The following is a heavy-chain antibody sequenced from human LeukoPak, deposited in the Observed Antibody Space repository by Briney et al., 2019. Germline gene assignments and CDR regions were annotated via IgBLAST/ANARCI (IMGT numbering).Heavy chain of an antibody. J-gene: IGHJ5*02. V-gene: IGHV3-7*01. D-gene: IGHD1-7*01. CDR1: GFTFSSYW. Sequence: GGSLRLSCTASGFTFSSYWMSWVRQAPGKGLEWVANIKQDGSEKDYVDSVKGRFTISRDNAKNSLYLEMNSLRAEDTGTYYCARWRSHQSELDLWGQGTQATISS. CDR2: IKQDGSEK. CDR3: ARWRSHQSELDL.